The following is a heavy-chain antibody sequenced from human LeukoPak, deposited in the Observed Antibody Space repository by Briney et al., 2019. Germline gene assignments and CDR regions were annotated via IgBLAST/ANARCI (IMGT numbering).Heavy chain of an antibody. Sequence: GASVKVSCKASGYTFTSYYMHWVRQAPGQGLEWMGIINPSGGSTSYAQKFQGRVTMTRDTSTSTVYMELSRLRSDDTAVYYCAIPFQEQQLVEIDYWGQGTLVTVSS. V-gene: IGHV1-46*01. CDR1: GYTFTSYY. CDR2: INPSGGST. J-gene: IGHJ4*02. CDR3: AIPFQEQQLVEIDY. D-gene: IGHD6-13*01.